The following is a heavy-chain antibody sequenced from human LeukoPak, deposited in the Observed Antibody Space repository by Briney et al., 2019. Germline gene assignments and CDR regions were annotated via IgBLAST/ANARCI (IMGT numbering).Heavy chain of an antibody. Sequence: GGSLRLSCAASGFSFSTDWMSWVRQPPGKGLEWVANIKKDGSEKYYVDSVKGRFTISRDNAKNSLYLQMNSLRVEDTAVYYGVRSQYSSSSWGQGTLVTVSS. D-gene: IGHD6-13*01. J-gene: IGHJ5*02. CDR3: VRSQYSSSS. CDR1: GFSFSTDW. CDR2: IKKDGSEK. V-gene: IGHV3-7*01.